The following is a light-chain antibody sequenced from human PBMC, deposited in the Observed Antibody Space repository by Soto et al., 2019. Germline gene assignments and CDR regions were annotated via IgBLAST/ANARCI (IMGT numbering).Light chain of an antibody. CDR2: WAS. CDR3: QQYHSVPIT. J-gene: IGKJ5*01. Sequence: DVVLTQSPASLAVSLGERPTINCKSSQRVLFSSNNKNYLGWYQQKLGQPPKLLIYWASTRESGVPDRFSGSGSGTDFTLTISNLQAEDVAVYYCQQYHSVPITFGQGTRLEIK. CDR1: QRVLFSSNNKNY. V-gene: IGKV4-1*01.